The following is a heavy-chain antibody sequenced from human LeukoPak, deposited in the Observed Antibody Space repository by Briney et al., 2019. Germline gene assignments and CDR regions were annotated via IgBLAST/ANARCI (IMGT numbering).Heavy chain of an antibody. CDR2: ISAYNGNT. Sequence: ASVKVSCKVSGYTFTSYGISWVRQAPGQGLEWMGWISAYNGNTNYAQKLQGRVTMTTDTSTSTAYMELRSLRSDDTAVYYCARAPDRAQFRPGVYWGQGTLVTVSS. CDR1: GYTFTSYG. CDR3: ARAPDRAQFRPGVY. J-gene: IGHJ4*02. D-gene: IGHD3-10*01. V-gene: IGHV1-18*01.